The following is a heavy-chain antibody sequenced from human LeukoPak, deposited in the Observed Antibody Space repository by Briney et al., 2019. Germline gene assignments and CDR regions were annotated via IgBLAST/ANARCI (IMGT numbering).Heavy chain of an antibody. D-gene: IGHD3-3*01. CDR1: GFTFSSYS. J-gene: IGHJ4*02. Sequence: GGSLRLSCAASGFTFSSYSINWVRQAPGKGLVWVSSISSSISYIYYADSVKGRFTISRDNAKNSLYLQMNSLRAEDTAVYYCARDAHYDFWSGYYSTWPLGYWGQGTLVTVSS. V-gene: IGHV3-21*01. CDR2: ISSSISYI. CDR3: ARDAHYDFWSGYYSTWPLGY.